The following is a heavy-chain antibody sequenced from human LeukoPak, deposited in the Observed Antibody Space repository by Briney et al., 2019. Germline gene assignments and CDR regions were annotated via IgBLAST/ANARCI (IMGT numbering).Heavy chain of an antibody. D-gene: IGHD2/OR15-2a*01. CDR3: ARGEETHYFYYFYMDV. CDR2: IYTSGST. Sequence: SQTLSLTCTVSGGSIGSGYYYWTWIRQPAGKGLEWIGRIYTSGSTHYNPSLKSRVSISIDTSENQFSLNLSSVTAADTAAYYCARGEETHYFYYFYMDVWGKGTTVTVSS. CDR1: GGSIGSGYYY. V-gene: IGHV4-61*02. J-gene: IGHJ6*03.